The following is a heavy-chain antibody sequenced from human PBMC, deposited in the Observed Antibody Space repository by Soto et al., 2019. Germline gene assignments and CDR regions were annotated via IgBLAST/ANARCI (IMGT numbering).Heavy chain of an antibody. Sequence: GGSLRLSCAASGLTFGDYYMSWIRQASGKGLEWVSYISSSGSTIYYADSVKGRFTISRDNAKNSLYLQMNSLRAEDTAVYYFARDSITGTTGVADYWGQGTLVTVSS. J-gene: IGHJ4*02. CDR1: GLTFGDYY. CDR2: ISSSGSTI. D-gene: IGHD1-7*01. CDR3: ARDSITGTTGVADY. V-gene: IGHV3-11*01.